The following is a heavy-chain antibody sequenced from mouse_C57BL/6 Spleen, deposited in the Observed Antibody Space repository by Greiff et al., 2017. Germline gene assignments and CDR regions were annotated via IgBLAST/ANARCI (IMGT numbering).Heavy chain of an antibody. V-gene: IGHV5-9*01. Sequence: EVKLVESGGGLVKPGGSLKLSCAASGFTFSSYTMSWVRQTPEKRLEWVAPISGGGGSTYYPDSVKGRFTISRDNAKNTLYLQMSSLRSEDTALDYCARRTEAMDDWGQGTSVTVSA. CDR1: GFTFSSYT. CDR2: ISGGGGST. J-gene: IGHJ4*01. CDR3: ARRTEAMDD.